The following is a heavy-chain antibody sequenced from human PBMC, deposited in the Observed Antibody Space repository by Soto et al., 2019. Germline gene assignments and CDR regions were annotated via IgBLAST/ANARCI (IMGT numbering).Heavy chain of an antibody. CDR1: GGSISSGDYY. Sequence: PSETLSLTCTVSGGSISSGDYYWSWIRQPSGKGLEWIGYIYYSGSTYYNPSLKSRVTISVDTSKNQFSLKLSSVTAADTAVYYCAREVTMVRGVIHWFDPWGQGTVVTVSS. D-gene: IGHD3-10*01. CDR3: AREVTMVRGVIHWFDP. V-gene: IGHV4-30-4*01. J-gene: IGHJ5*02. CDR2: IYYSGST.